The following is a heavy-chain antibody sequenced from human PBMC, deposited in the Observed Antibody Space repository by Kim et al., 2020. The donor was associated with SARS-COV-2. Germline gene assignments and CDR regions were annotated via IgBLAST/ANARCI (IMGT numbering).Heavy chain of an antibody. CDR3: AILPSTERWLQSFGAS. J-gene: IGHJ5*02. V-gene: IGHV3-15*01. Sequence: GGSLRLSCTASGLTFNKAWMTWVRQAPGKGLDWVGRIKSASDGETTEYSAPVKGRFTVSRDDSTNTVYLQMRGLNTEDTAVYYCAILPSTERWLQSFGASCGQGALVTVSS. CDR2: IKSASDGETT. D-gene: IGHD3-16*01. CDR1: GLTFNKAW.